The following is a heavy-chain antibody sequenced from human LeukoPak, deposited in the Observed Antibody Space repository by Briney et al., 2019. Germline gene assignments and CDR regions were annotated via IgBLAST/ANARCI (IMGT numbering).Heavy chain of an antibody. V-gene: IGHV4-61*02. J-gene: IGHJ6*03. Sequence: SETLSLTCTVSGGSISSGSYYWSWIRQPAGKGLEWIGRIYTSGSTNYNPSLKSRVTISVDTSKNQFSLKLSSVTAADTAVYYCARDSAYDFWSGPYYMDVWGKGTTVTVSS. D-gene: IGHD3-3*01. CDR1: GGSISSGSYY. CDR2: IYTSGST. CDR3: ARDSAYDFWSGPYYMDV.